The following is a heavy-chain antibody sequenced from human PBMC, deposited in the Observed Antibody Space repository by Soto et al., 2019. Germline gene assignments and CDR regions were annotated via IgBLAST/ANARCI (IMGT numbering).Heavy chain of an antibody. V-gene: IGHV4-34*01. CDR2: MNHAGST. CDR1: GGAFSGYY. D-gene: IGHD2-8*01. CDR3: ARGNIVLMIFGRMDFYGVDV. Sequence: VQLQQWGAGLLKPSETLSLRCAVNGGAFSGYYWSWIRQPPGKGLEWIGEMNHAGSTNYNPSLKSRVTMSVDTSKNQFSLNLTSLTAADTAVYYCARGNIVLMIFGRMDFYGVDVWGQGTTVTVSS. J-gene: IGHJ6*02.